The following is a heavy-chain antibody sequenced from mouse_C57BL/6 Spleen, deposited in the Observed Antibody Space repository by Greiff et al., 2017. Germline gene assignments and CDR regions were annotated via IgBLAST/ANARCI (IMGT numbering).Heavy chain of an antibody. V-gene: IGHV1-42*01. D-gene: IGHD1-1*01. CDR3: ARSGYGSRPLYAMDY. J-gene: IGHJ4*01. CDR1: GYSFTGYY. CDR2: INPSTGGT. Sequence: EVQLQQSGPELVKPGASVKISCKASGYSFTGYYMNWVKQSPEKSLEWIGEINPSTGGTTYNQKFKAKATLTVDKSSSTAYMQLKSLTSEDSAVYYCARSGYGSRPLYAMDYWGQGTSVTVSS.